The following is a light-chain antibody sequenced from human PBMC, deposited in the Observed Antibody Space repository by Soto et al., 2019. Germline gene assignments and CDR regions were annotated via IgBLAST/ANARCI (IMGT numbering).Light chain of an antibody. J-gene: IGLJ1*01. CDR2: EVT. CDR3: SSYTTSSTRV. CDR1: SXDVGIYNY. Sequence: QSVLTQPASVSGSAGQSIAISCTGSSXDVGIYNYVSWYQQHPGKVPKLIIYEVTSRPSGVSIRFSGSKSGNTASLPISGLQPEDEADYYCSSYTTSSTRVFGTGTKVTVL. V-gene: IGLV2-14*01.